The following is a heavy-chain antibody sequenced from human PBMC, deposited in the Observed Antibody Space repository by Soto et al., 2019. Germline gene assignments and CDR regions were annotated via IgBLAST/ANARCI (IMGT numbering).Heavy chain of an antibody. Sequence: QVQLVESGGGVVQPGRSLRLSCAASGFTFSSYGMHWVRQAPGKGLEWVAVIWYDGSNKYYADSVKGRFTISRDNSKNTLYLQMNSRRAEDTAVYCCARDDGLTVLSYYYCGMDVWGQGTTVTVYS. J-gene: IGHJ6*02. D-gene: IGHD2-8*01. V-gene: IGHV3-33*01. CDR1: GFTFSSYG. CDR2: IWYDGSNK. CDR3: ARDDGLTVLSYYYCGMDV.